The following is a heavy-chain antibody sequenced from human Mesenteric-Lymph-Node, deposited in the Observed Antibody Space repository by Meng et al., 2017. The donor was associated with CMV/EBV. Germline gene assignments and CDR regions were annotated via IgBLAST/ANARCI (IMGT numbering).Heavy chain of an antibody. Sequence: GGSLRLSCAASGFTFTSYAMTWVRQAPGKGLEWVSTISGAGDGTYDADSVKGRFTISRDNSKNTLYLQMNSLRLADTAVYFCAKGAGLGLRWPSVQWGQGTLVTVSS. J-gene: IGHJ4*02. CDR1: GFTFTSYA. D-gene: IGHD1-7*01. CDR3: AKGAGLGLRWPSVQ. CDR2: ISGAGDGT. V-gene: IGHV3-23*01.